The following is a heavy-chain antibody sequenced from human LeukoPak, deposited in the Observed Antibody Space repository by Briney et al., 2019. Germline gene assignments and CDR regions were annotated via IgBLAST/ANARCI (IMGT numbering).Heavy chain of an antibody. Sequence: SETLSLTCTVSGYSISSGYYWDWIRQPPGKGLEWIGSIYHSGSTYYNPSLKSRVTISVDTSKNQSSLKLSSVTAADTAVYYCARDSGGYFFNNWFDPWGQGTLVTVSS. D-gene: IGHD3-22*01. J-gene: IGHJ5*02. V-gene: IGHV4-38-2*02. CDR1: GYSISSGYY. CDR2: IYHSGST. CDR3: ARDSGGYFFNNWFDP.